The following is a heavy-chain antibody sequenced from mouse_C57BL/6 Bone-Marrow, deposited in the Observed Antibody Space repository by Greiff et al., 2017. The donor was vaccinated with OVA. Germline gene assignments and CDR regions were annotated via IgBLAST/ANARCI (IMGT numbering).Heavy chain of an antibody. CDR2: INPNNGGT. CDR3: AREGGSTWFAY. J-gene: IGHJ3*01. V-gene: IGHV1-26*01. Sequence: EVQLQQSGPELVKPGASVKISCKASGYTFTDYYMNWVKQSHGKSLEWIGDINPNNGGTSYNQKFKGKATLTVDKSSSTAYMALRSLTSEDSAVYYCAREGGSTWFAYWGQGTLVTVSA. D-gene: IGHD1-1*01. CDR1: GYTFTDYY.